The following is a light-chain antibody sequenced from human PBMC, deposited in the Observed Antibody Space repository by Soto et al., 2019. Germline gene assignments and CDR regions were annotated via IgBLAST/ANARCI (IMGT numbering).Light chain of an antibody. J-gene: IGLJ3*02. Sequence: QSALTQPASVSGSPGQSITISCTGTSSDVGGYNYVSWYLQQPGKAPKLIIYDVSHRPSGVSNRFSGSKSDNTASLTISGLQAEDEADYYCSSYTRSSTEVFGGGTKLTVL. CDR3: SSYTRSSTEV. CDR2: DVS. CDR1: SSDVGGYNY. V-gene: IGLV2-14*03.